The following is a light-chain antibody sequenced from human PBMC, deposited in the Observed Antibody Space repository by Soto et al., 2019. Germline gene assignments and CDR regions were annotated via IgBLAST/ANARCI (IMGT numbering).Light chain of an antibody. CDR2: GAS. J-gene: IGKJ3*01. V-gene: IGKV1-33*01. CDR1: QDISY. Sequence: DLQMTQSPSSLSASVGDRVTITCQASQDISYLNWYQQMPGKAPKLLIYGASNLETGVPSRFSGSGAGTFFTLTIASLQPEDIATYYCQQYGDVPGPFGPGTKVNIK. CDR3: QQYGDVPGP.